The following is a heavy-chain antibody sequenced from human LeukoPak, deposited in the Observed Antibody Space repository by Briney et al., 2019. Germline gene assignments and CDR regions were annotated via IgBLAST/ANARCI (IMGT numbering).Heavy chain of an antibody. V-gene: IGHV3-48*01. Sequence: LAGGSLRLSCAASGFTFSSYAMHWVRQAPGKGLEWISYISSGSSTIYYADSVKGRFTIFRDNAKNSLFLQMDSLRVEDTAVYYCARVDCSGGSCYSSLDYWGQGTLITVSS. CDR2: ISSGSSTI. J-gene: IGHJ4*02. CDR1: GFTFSSYA. D-gene: IGHD2-15*01. CDR3: ARVDCSGGSCYSSLDY.